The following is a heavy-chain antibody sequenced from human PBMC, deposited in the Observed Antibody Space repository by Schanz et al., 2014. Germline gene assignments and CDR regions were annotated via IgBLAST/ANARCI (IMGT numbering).Heavy chain of an antibody. CDR1: GGSISSGGYY. Sequence: QVQLQESGPGLVKPSQTLSLTCTVSGGSISSGGYYWTWIRQHPGKGLEWIGYIYYSGNTYYTPSLKSRVIMSVDTSKKQFSLKLSSVTAADTAVYYCARQGDVYRLDYWGQGTLVTVTS. CDR2: IYYSGNT. CDR3: ARQGDVYRLDY. J-gene: IGHJ4*02. D-gene: IGHD1-26*01. V-gene: IGHV4-31*03.